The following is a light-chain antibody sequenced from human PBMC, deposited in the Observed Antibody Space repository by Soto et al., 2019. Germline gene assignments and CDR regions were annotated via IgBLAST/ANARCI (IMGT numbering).Light chain of an antibody. Sequence: DIQMTQSPSSLSASVGDRVTITCQASQDISNYLDWYQQKPGKAPKLLIYDASNLKTGVPSRFSGSGSGTDFTFTISSLQPEDIATYYCQQYDSLPYTFGQGTKLEIK. CDR3: QQYDSLPYT. CDR2: DAS. J-gene: IGKJ2*01. V-gene: IGKV1-33*01. CDR1: QDISNY.